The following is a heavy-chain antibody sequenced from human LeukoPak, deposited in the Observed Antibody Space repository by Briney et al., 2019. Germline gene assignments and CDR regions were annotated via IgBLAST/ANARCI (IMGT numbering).Heavy chain of an antibody. CDR1: GGSFSGYY. Sequence: PSETLPLTCAVYGGSFSGYYWSWIRQPPGKGLEWIGEINHSGSTNYNPSLKSRVTISLDTSKNQFSLKLSSVTAADTAVYYCARGIEAAAAVVFDYWGQGTLVTVSS. V-gene: IGHV4-34*01. CDR3: ARGIEAAAAVVFDY. J-gene: IGHJ4*02. D-gene: IGHD6-13*01. CDR2: INHSGST.